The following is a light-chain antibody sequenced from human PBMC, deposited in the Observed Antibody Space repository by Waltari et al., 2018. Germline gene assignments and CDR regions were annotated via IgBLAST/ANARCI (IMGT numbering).Light chain of an antibody. V-gene: IGKV4-1*01. CDR2: WAS. J-gene: IGKJ3*01. CDR3: REYYSAPFT. Sequence: DVVMTQSPASLSVALGESATSWCTSSLSVVYSSNNQNYLAGYQQKPGQPPNPLISWASSRESGVPDRFSGSGSGTDFTLTVSSLQAEDVAVCSCREYYSAPFTFGPGTKVEIK. CDR1: LSVVYSSNNQNY.